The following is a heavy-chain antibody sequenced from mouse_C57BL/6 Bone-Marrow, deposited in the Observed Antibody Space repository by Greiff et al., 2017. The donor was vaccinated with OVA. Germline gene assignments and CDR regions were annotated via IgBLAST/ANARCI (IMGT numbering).Heavy chain of an antibody. D-gene: IGHD4-1*01. CDR2: INPGSGGT. V-gene: IGHV1-54*01. J-gene: IGHJ4*01. Sequence: VQLQQSGAELVRPGTSVKVSCKASGYAFTNYLIEWVKQRPGQGLEWIGVINPGSGGTNYNEKFKGKATLTADKSSSTAYMQLSSLTSEDSAVYFCARILWDVGMDYWGQGTSVTVSS. CDR1: GYAFTNYL. CDR3: ARILWDVGMDY.